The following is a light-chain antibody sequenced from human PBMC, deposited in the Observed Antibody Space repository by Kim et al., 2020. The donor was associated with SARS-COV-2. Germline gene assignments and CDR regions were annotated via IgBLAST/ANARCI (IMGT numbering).Light chain of an antibody. Sequence: LSTGKRAPLSCRARQSVSSSSFAGYQQTPGQAPGLLIYGAYSRATGIPERFRGSGCGTVFSLTISRLEPEDFAVYYCQQYGSSSYAFGQGTKLEI. CDR2: GAY. J-gene: IGKJ2*01. V-gene: IGKV3-20*01. CDR3: QQYGSSSYA. CDR1: QSVSSSS.